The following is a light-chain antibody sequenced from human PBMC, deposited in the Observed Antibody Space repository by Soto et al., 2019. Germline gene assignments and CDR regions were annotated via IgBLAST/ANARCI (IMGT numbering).Light chain of an antibody. Sequence: DTVLTHSPDSLAVSLGERATLNCKSSQSVLYSSNSKNSLTWEQQKPGQPPKLLIYWASSRDSGVPDRFSGSGSGTDFSLTISSLQAEDVALFSCHQYYSTPRTFGQGTKVEIK. CDR2: WAS. V-gene: IGKV4-1*01. J-gene: IGKJ1*01. CDR3: HQYYSTPRT. CDR1: QSVLYSSNSKNS.